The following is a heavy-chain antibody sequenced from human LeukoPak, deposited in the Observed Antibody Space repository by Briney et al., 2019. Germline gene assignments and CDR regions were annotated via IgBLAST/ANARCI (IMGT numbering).Heavy chain of an antibody. Sequence: GGSLRLSCAASGFTFSRYGMHWVRQTPGKGLEWVAVISYDASNKYYADSVKGRFTIPRDNSKNTLYLQMNSLRAEDTAVYYCAKSHGYSYGFDYWGQGTLVTVSS. J-gene: IGHJ4*02. CDR1: GFTFSRYG. V-gene: IGHV3-30*18. D-gene: IGHD5-18*01. CDR2: ISYDASNK. CDR3: AKSHGYSYGFDY.